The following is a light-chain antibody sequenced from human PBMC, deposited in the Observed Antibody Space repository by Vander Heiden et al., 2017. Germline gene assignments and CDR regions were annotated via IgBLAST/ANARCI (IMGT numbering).Light chain of an antibody. CDR3: QTWDSSSAI. CDR2: EDK. V-gene: IGLV3-1*01. J-gene: IGLJ2*01. CDR1: NLGHKY. Sequence: SYDLTQPPPVSVSPGQTASITCPGDNLGHKYTSWYQQKPAQSPLLVIYEDKKRPSGIPERFSGSNSGNIATLAISGTQPMDEADYYCQTWDSSSAIFGGGTKLTVL.